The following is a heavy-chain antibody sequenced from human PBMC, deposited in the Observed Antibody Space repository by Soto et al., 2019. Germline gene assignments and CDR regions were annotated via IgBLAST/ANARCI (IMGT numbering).Heavy chain of an antibody. Sequence: GGSLRLSCAASGFTFSSYGMHWVRQAPGKGLEWVAVISYDGSNKYYADSVKGRFTISRDNSKNTLYLQMNSLRAEDTAVYYCARDPSMSTGFFKRVFDLWGQGALVTVS. CDR3: ARDPSMSTGFFKRVFDL. J-gene: IGHJ4*02. V-gene: IGHV3-30*03. D-gene: IGHD3-9*01. CDR1: GFTFSSYG. CDR2: ISYDGSNK.